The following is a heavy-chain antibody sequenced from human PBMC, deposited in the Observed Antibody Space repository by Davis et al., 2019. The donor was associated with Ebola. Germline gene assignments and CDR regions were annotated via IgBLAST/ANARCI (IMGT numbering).Heavy chain of an antibody. D-gene: IGHD4-17*01. Sequence: PGGSLRLSCAASRFKFDDYAMHWVRQRPGKGLEWVSGISWNSGSVLYADSVKGRFTISRDNSKNTLHLQMNRLRAEDTAVYYCARGGDRRYFDYWGQGTLVTVSS. V-gene: IGHV3-9*01. CDR1: RFKFDDYA. CDR2: ISWNSGSV. J-gene: IGHJ4*02. CDR3: ARGGDRRYFDY.